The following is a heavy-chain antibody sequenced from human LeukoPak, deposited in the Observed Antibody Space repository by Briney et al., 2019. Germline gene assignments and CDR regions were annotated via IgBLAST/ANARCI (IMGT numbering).Heavy chain of an antibody. CDR2: ISDGGRTT. D-gene: IGHD1-14*01. CDR3: GPRKDSRSNAYDY. V-gene: IGHV3-23*01. Sequence: GGSLRLSCAASGFTFSSYAMSWVRQAPGKGLEWVSAISDGGRTTYYADSVKGRFTISRDNSENTLYLQMNSLRAEDTAVYYCGPRKDSRSNAYDYWGQGTLVTVSA. CDR1: GFTFSSYA. J-gene: IGHJ4*02.